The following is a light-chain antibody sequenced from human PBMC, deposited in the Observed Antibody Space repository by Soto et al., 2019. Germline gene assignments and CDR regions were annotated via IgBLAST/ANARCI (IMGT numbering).Light chain of an antibody. CDR1: QSVSDT. Sequence: EIVLTQSACTLSRSAGERATLSCRASQSVSDTLAWYQQKPGQAPRLLIYGASTRATGIPARFSGSGSGTEFTLTISSLRSEDFAVYYCQQYYDWWTFGQGTKVDIK. J-gene: IGKJ1*01. V-gene: IGKV3-15*01. CDR3: QQYYDWWT. CDR2: GAS.